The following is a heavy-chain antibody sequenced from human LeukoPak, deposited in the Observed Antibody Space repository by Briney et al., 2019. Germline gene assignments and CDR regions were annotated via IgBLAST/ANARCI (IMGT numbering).Heavy chain of an antibody. CDR3: AKDIGDYDYVWGSYRYREVGAFDI. D-gene: IGHD3-16*02. Sequence: SQTLSLTCDISGDSVSSDNVAWNWIRQSPSRGLEWLGRTYYRSQWLQQYGVSVKGRVTINPDTSKNQISLQLNSVTPDDTAIYYCAKDIGDYDYVWGSYRYREVGAFDIWGQGTMVTVSS. J-gene: IGHJ3*02. CDR1: GDSVSSDNVA. CDR2: TYYRSQWLQ. V-gene: IGHV6-1*01.